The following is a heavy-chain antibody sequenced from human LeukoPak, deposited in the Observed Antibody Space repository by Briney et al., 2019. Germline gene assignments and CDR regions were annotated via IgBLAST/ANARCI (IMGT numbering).Heavy chain of an antibody. D-gene: IGHD4-17*01. V-gene: IGHV1-18*01. J-gene: IGHJ4*02. CDR1: GYIFGHNG. Sequence: ASVKVSCKPSGYIFGHNGIGWVRQAPGQGPEWMGWISAYNGDTNYAQNFQGRVTMTRDTSTSTVYMELRSLRSDDTAVYYCARNGDLNGDYWGQGTLVTVSS. CDR3: ARNGDLNGDY. CDR2: ISAYNGDT.